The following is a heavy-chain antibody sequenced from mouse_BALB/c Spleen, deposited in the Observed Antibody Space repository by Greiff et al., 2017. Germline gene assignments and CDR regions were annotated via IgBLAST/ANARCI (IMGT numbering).Heavy chain of an antibody. CDR1: GFAFSSYD. D-gene: IGHD1-1*02. CDR2: ISSGGGST. J-gene: IGHJ3*01. V-gene: IGHV5-12-1*01. CDR3: ARHGLWSTWFAY. Sequence: EVQGVESGGGLVKPGGSLKLSCAASGFAFSSYDMSWVRQTPEKRLEWVAYISSGGGSTYYPDTVKGRFTISRDNAKNTLYLQMSSLKSEDTAMYYCARHGLWSTWFAYWGQGTLVTVSA.